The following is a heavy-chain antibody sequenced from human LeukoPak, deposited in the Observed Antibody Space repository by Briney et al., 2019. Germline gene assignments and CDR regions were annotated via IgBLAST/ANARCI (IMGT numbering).Heavy chain of an antibody. CDR1: GYTFTVYY. V-gene: IGHV1-2*02. D-gene: IGHD3-22*01. CDR3: ARVYYDRAFDI. Sequence: ASVKVSCKASGYTFTVYYIHWVRQAPGQGLEWMGWIDPNGGGTNYAQEFQGRVTMTRDTSISTAYMELTSLRSDDTAVYYCARVYYDRAFDIWGQGTMVTVSS. J-gene: IGHJ3*02. CDR2: IDPNGGGT.